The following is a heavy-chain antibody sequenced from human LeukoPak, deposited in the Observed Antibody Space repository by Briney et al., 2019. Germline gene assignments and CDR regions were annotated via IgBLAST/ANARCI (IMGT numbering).Heavy chain of an antibody. CDR1: RFTFSSYG. V-gene: IGHV3-30*02. CDR2: IRYDGSNK. D-gene: IGHD1-7*01. J-gene: IGHJ4*02. CDR3: AKGLTVTGTTTRFDY. Sequence: QAGGSLRLSCSASRFTFSSYGMHWVRQAPGKGLEWVAFIRYDGSNKYYADSVKGRFTISRDNSKNTLYLQMNSLRAEDTAVYYCAKGLTVTGTTTRFDYWGQGTLVTVSS.